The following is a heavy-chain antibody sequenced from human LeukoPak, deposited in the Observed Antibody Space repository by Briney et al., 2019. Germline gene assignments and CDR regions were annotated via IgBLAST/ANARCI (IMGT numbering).Heavy chain of an antibody. CDR2: FSSSGAGT. J-gene: IGHJ3*02. V-gene: IGHV3-23*01. CDR3: ARDWYGSGSSHAFDI. Sequence: PGGSLRLSCAASGFTFSSYGMHWVRQGPGKGLEWVSSFSSSGAGTYYADSVRGRFTISRDISKNTLYMQMNSLRAEDTAVYYCARDWYGSGSSHAFDIWGQGTMVTVSS. D-gene: IGHD3-10*01. CDR1: GFTFSSYG.